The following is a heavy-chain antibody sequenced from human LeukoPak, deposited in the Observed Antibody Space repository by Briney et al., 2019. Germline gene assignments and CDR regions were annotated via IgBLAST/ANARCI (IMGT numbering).Heavy chain of an antibody. J-gene: IGHJ3*02. CDR3: AREEYSSSSVYAFDI. CDR2: IYHEGST. Sequence: PSETLSLTCTVSGHSISSGYFWGWIRQPPGEGLEWIGSIYHEGSTYYNSSLKSRVTISVDTSKKQFSLKLSSVTAADTAVYYCAREEYSSSSVYAFDIWGQGTMVTVSS. CDR1: GHSISSGYF. V-gene: IGHV4-38-2*02. D-gene: IGHD6-6*01.